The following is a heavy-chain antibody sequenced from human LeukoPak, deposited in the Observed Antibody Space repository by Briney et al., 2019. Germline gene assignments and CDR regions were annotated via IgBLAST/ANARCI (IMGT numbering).Heavy chain of an antibody. Sequence: GGSLRLSCAASGFPLTSYGMSWVRQAPGKGLEWVSAISGSDGSTYYADSVKGRFTISRENAKNSLYLQMNSLRAEDTAVYFCARDLNWVFDYWGQGTLVTVSS. D-gene: IGHD7-27*01. CDR3: ARDLNWVFDY. J-gene: IGHJ4*02. V-gene: IGHV3-23*01. CDR2: ISGSDGST. CDR1: GFPLTSYG.